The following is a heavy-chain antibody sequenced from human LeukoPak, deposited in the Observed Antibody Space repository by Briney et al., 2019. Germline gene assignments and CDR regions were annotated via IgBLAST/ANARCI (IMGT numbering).Heavy chain of an antibody. Sequence: ASVKVSCKASGYTFTSYYMHWVRQAPGQGLEWMGWISNYNGKTNYAQRVQGRVTMTTDTSTSTAYMELRSLRSDDTAVYYCARGGLGPPDYYYYYGMDVWGQGTTVTVSS. D-gene: IGHD3-10*01. CDR1: GYTFTSYY. V-gene: IGHV1-18*04. CDR2: ISNYNGKT. CDR3: ARGGLGPPDYYYYYGMDV. J-gene: IGHJ6*02.